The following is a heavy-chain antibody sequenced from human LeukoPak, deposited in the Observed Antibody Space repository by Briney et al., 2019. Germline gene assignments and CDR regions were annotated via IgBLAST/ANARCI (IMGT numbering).Heavy chain of an antibody. J-gene: IGHJ5*02. V-gene: IGHV4-4*07. CDR2: FYISGST. Sequence: SETLSLTCTVSGGSISSNYWSWVRQPAGRGLEWIGRFYISGSTKYNPSLKSRVTMSIDTSKNQFSLKLTSVTAADTAVYYCACYGDYDYWFDPWGQGTLVTVSS. CDR3: ACYGDYDYWFDP. D-gene: IGHD4-17*01. CDR1: GGSISSNY.